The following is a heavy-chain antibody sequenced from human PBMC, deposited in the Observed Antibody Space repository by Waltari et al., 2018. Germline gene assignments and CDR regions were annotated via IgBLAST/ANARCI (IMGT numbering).Heavy chain of an antibody. CDR3: ARDEPYCGGDCYFDY. D-gene: IGHD2-21*01. Sequence: QVQLVQSGAEVKKPGASVKVSCKASGYTFTSYYMHWVRQAPGQGLEWMGIINPRGGRRSDAQKIQGRVTMTRDTATSTVYMERSSLRSEDTAVYYCARDEPYCGGDCYFDYWGQGTLVTVSS. V-gene: IGHV1-46*01. CDR2: INPRGGRR. J-gene: IGHJ4*02. CDR1: GYTFTSYY.